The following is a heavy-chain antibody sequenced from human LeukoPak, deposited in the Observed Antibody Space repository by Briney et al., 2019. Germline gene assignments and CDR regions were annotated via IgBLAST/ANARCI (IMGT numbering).Heavy chain of an antibody. V-gene: IGHV3-30*03. J-gene: IGHJ3*02. CDR3: ALSGGYCSSTSCYVDDAFDI. D-gene: IGHD2-2*03. Sequence: GGSLRLAWEASGFTFSSFGMHWVRQAPGRGLEWVALISYDGTNKYYAGSVKGRFTISRDNSKNTLYLQMNSLTAEDTSVYYCALSGGYCSSTSCYVDDAFDIWGQGTMVTVSS. CDR2: ISYDGTNK. CDR1: GFTFSSFG.